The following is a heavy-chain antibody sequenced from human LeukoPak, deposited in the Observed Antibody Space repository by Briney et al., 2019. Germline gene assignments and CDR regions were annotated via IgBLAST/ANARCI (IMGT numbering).Heavy chain of an antibody. J-gene: IGHJ5*02. CDR1: GYSFTSYW. D-gene: IGHD2-2*01. V-gene: IGHV5-51*01. CDR3: ARQPKYCSSTSCSNWFDP. Sequence: GESLQISCKGSGYSFTSYWIGWVRQLPGKGLEWMGIIYPGDSDTRYSPSFQGQVTISADKSISTAYLQWSSLKASDTAMYYCARQPKYCSSTSCSNWFDPWGQGTLVTVSS. CDR2: IYPGDSDT.